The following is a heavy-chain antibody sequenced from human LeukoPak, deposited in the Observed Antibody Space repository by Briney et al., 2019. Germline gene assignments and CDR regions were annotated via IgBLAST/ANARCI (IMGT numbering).Heavy chain of an antibody. CDR2: ISSSGSTI. CDR1: GFTFSDYY. V-gene: IGHV3-11*01. D-gene: IGHD3-22*01. Sequence: GGSLRLSCAASGFTFSDYYMSWIRQAPGKGLEWVSYISSSGSTIYYADSVKGRFTISRDNAKNSLYLQMNSLRAEDTAVYYCARDYHSVIVATRFDYWGQGTLVTVSS. J-gene: IGHJ4*02. CDR3: ARDYHSVIVATRFDY.